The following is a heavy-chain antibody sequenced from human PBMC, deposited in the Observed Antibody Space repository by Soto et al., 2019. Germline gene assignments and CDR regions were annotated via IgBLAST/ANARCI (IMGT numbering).Heavy chain of an antibody. J-gene: IGHJ6*02. CDR3: TRDYDFWSGYPADYYYYGMDV. V-gene: IGHV3-49*04. D-gene: IGHD3-3*01. CDR2: IRSKAYGGTT. CDR1: GFTFGDYA. Sequence: GGSLRLSCTASGFTFGDYAMSWVRQAPGKGLEWVGFIRSKAYGGTTEYAASVKGRFTISRDDSKSIAYLQMSSLKTEDTAVYYCTRDYDFWSGYPADYYYYGMDVWRQRTTVTVSS.